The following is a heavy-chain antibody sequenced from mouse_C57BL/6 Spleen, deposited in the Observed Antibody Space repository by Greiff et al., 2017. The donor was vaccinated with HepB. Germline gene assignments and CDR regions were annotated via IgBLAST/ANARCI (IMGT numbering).Heavy chain of an antibody. CDR1: GYAFSSSW. V-gene: IGHV1-82*01. J-gene: IGHJ4*01. CDR3: ARSHTVVATGAMDY. CDR2: IYPGDGDT. D-gene: IGHD1-1*01. Sequence: VQLQQSGPELVKPGASVKISCKASGYAFSSSWMNWVKQRPGKGLEWIGRIYPGDGDTNYNGKFKSKATLTADKSSSTAYMQLSSLTSEDSAVYFCARSHTVVATGAMDYWGQGTSVTVSS.